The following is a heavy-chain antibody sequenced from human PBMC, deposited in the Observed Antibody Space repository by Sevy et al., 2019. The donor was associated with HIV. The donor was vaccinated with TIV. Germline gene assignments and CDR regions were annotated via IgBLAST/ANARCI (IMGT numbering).Heavy chain of an antibody. Sequence: GGSLRLSCAASGFTFSSYSMNWVRQAPGKGLEWVSSISSSSSYIYYADSVKGRFTISRDNAKNSRYLQMNSLRAEDTALYYCARVTTRGTYYYYGMDVWGQGTTVTVSS. J-gene: IGHJ6*02. V-gene: IGHV3-21*01. CDR2: ISSSSSYI. CDR3: ARVTTRGTYYYYGMDV. D-gene: IGHD4-4*01. CDR1: GFTFSSYS.